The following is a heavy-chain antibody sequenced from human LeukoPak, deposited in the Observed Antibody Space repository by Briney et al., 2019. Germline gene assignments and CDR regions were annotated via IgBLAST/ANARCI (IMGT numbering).Heavy chain of an antibody. CDR3: ARANIAARHFAFDI. Sequence: GASVKVSCKASGGTFSSYAISWVRQAPGQGLEWMGGIIPIFGTANYAQKFQGRVTITADKSTSTAYMELSSLRSEDTAVYYCARANIAARHFAFDIWGQGTMVTVSS. V-gene: IGHV1-69*06. CDR1: GGTFSSYA. J-gene: IGHJ3*02. D-gene: IGHD6-6*01. CDR2: IIPIFGTA.